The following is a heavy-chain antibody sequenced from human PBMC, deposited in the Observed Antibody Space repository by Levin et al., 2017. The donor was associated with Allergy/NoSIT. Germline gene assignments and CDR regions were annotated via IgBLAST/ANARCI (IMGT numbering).Heavy chain of an antibody. CDR3: ARVEEVSGYYDSSGYYPFDY. J-gene: IGHJ4*02. D-gene: IGHD3-22*01. CDR1: GFTFSSYS. Sequence: GESLKISCAASGFTFSSYSMNWVRQAPGKGLEWVSFISSSSTYIYYADSVKGRFTISRDNAKNSLYLQMNSLRAEDTAVYYCARVEEVSGYYDSSGYYPFDYWGQGTLVTVSS. CDR2: ISSSSTYI. V-gene: IGHV3-21*01.